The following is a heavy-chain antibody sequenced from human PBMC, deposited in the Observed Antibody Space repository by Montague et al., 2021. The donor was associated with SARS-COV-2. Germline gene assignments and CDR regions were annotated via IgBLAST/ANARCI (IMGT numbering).Heavy chain of an antibody. D-gene: IGHD3-10*01. CDR1: GGSISSSSYY. V-gene: IGHV4-39*07. Sequence: SETLSLTCTVSGGSISSSSYYWGWIRQPTGKGLEWIGSIYYSGXXXHXXXXKXRVTISVDTYKNQFSLKLSSVTAADTAVYDCARVGCHELVRLSGMDVWGQGTTVTVSS. CDR3: ARVGCHELVRLSGMDV. J-gene: IGHJ6*02. CDR2: IYYSGXX.